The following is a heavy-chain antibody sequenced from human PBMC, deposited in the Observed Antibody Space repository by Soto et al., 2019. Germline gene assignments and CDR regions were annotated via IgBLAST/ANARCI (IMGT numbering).Heavy chain of an antibody. CDR3: ARAAIHGSSWYFWFDP. CDR1: GGTFSRHA. CDR2: IIPLFGTT. J-gene: IGHJ5*02. Sequence: SVKVSCKTSGGTFSRHAINWVRQAPGQGLEWMGGIIPLFGTTNYAQKFKGRVTISADESTSTAYMELSSLTSGDAAVYYCARAAIHGSSWYFWFDPWGQGTLVTVSS. V-gene: IGHV1-69*13. D-gene: IGHD6-13*01.